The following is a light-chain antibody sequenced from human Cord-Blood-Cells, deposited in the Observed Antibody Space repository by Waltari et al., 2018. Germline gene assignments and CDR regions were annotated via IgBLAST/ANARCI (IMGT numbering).Light chain of an antibody. Sequence: QSVLTQPPSASGTPGQRVIISCSGSSSNIGSNYVYWYQQLPGTAPKLLIYRNKQRPSGVPDRFSGSKSGTSASLAISGLRSEDEADYYCAAWDDSLSGYVFGTGTKVTVL. J-gene: IGLJ1*01. CDR2: RNK. CDR1: SSNIGSNY. V-gene: IGLV1-47*01. CDR3: AAWDDSLSGYV.